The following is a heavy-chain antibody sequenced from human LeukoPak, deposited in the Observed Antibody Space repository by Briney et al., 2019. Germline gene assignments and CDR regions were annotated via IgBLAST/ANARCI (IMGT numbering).Heavy chain of an antibody. CDR2: ISYDGSNK. Sequence: PGGSLRLSCAASGFTFSSYAMHWVRQAPGKGLEWVAVISYDGSNKYYADSVKGRFTISRDNSKNTLYLQMNSLRAEDTAVYYCAKGLNYDILTGPYIFDYWGQGTLVTVSS. CDR3: AKGLNYDILTGPYIFDY. V-gene: IGHV3-30-3*01. J-gene: IGHJ4*02. D-gene: IGHD3-9*01. CDR1: GFTFSSYA.